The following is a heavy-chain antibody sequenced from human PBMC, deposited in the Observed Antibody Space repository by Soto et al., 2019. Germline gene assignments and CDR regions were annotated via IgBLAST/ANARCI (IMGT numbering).Heavy chain of an antibody. J-gene: IGHJ4*02. D-gene: IGHD3-22*01. CDR1: GCTFSSYI. CDR2: ISSSSSTI. Sequence: GGSLRLSCAASGCTFSSYIMNWVRQAPGKGLEWVSYISSSSSTIYYADSVKGRFTISRDNAKNSLYLQMNSLRAEDTAVYYRAREPWNPTIVTYFDSWGQGTLVTVSS. V-gene: IGHV3-48*01. CDR3: AREPWNPTIVTYFDS.